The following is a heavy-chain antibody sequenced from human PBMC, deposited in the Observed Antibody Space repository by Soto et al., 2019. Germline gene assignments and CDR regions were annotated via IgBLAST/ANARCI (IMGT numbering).Heavy chain of an antibody. J-gene: IGHJ5*02. Sequence: PSETLSLTCTVSGGSISSGGYYWSWIRQHPGKGLEWIGYIYYSGSTYYNPSLKSRVTISVDTSKNQFSLKLSSVTAADTAVYYCARGQLELRFFPWFDPWGQGTMVTVSS. CDR1: GGSISSGGYY. D-gene: IGHD1-7*01. CDR3: ARGQLELRFFPWFDP. V-gene: IGHV4-31*03. CDR2: IYYSGST.